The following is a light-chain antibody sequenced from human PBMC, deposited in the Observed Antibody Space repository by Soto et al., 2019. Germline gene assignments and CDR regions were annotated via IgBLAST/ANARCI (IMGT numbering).Light chain of an antibody. CDR2: KVS. Sequence: DVVMTQSPLSLPVTLGQPASISCRSSQSLIHSDGNTYLNWFQQRPGQSPRRLIYKVSDRDSGVPARFSGSGSGTDCSLKISRVEAEDVGVYYCLQGKHWPWTFGQGTEVEIK. CDR3: LQGKHWPWT. J-gene: IGKJ1*01. V-gene: IGKV2-30*02. CDR1: QSLIHSDGNTY.